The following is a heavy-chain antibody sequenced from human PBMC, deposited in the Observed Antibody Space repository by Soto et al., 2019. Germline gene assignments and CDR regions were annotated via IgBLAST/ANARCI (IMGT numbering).Heavy chain of an antibody. CDR1: GYTFTSYG. D-gene: IGHD6-6*01. Sequence: ASVKVSCKASGYTFTSYGISWVRQAPGQGLEWMGWISAYNGNTNYAQKLQGRVTMTTDTSTSTAYMELRSLRSDDTAVYYCARWKYSSSSDSFDYWGQGTLVTVAS. J-gene: IGHJ4*02. CDR3: ARWKYSSSSDSFDY. CDR2: ISAYNGNT. V-gene: IGHV1-18*01.